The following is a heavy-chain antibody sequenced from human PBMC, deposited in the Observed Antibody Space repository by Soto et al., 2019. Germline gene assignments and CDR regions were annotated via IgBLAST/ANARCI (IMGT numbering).Heavy chain of an antibody. J-gene: IGHJ4*02. CDR1: GFTFEHYA. Sequence: EVHLVESGGGLVQPGRSLTISCAASGFTFEHYAMHWVRQAPGKGLEWVSGISWNRGKIIYANSVKGRFTISRDNDKKSMSLEMNSLRPEDMGLYYCAKMVTWDNSGYYQGGFDCRGQGNLVNLSS. D-gene: IGHD3-3*01. V-gene: IGHV3-9*03. CDR2: ISWNRGKI. CDR3: AKMVTWDNSGYYQGGFDC.